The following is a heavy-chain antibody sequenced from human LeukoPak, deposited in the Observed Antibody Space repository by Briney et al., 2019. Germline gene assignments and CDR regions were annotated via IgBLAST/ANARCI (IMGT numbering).Heavy chain of an antibody. CDR3: AKDAVLLWFGELPHFDY. Sequence: GGSLRLSCAASGFTFSSYGMHWVRQAPGKGLEWVAFIRYDGSNKYYADSVKGRFTISRDNSKNTLYLQMNSLRAEDTAVYYCAKDAVLLWFGELPHFDYWGQGTLVTVSS. CDR2: IRYDGSNK. CDR1: GFTFSSYG. J-gene: IGHJ4*02. D-gene: IGHD3-10*01. V-gene: IGHV3-30*02.